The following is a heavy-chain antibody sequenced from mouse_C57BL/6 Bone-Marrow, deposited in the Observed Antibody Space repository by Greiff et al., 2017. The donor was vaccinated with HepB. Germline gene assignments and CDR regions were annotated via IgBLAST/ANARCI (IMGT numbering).Heavy chain of an antibody. CDR1: GYAFSSYW. CDR3: ARRDYSNALGY. V-gene: IGHV1-80*01. Sequence: VQLQQSGAELVKPGASVKISCKASGYAFSSYWMNWVKQRPGKGLEWIGQIYPGDGDTNYNGKFKGKATLTADKSSSTAYMQLSSLTSEDSAVYFCARRDYSNALGYWGQGTTLTVSS. D-gene: IGHD2-5*01. CDR2: IYPGDGDT. J-gene: IGHJ2*01.